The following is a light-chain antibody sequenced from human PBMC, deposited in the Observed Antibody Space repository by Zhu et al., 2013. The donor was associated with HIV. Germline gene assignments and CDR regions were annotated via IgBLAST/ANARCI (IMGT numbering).Light chain of an antibody. Sequence: DIVMTQFPDSLAVSLGERATINCKSSQSILYSNNNNNYLAWYQQRAGQPPKLLIYWASTRESGVPDRFSGSGSGTDFTLTISSLQPEDFATYYCQQYNNYPLTFGGGTKVDMK. J-gene: IGKJ4*01. CDR2: WAS. V-gene: IGKV4-1*01. CDR3: QQYNNYPLT. CDR1: QSILYSNNNNNY.